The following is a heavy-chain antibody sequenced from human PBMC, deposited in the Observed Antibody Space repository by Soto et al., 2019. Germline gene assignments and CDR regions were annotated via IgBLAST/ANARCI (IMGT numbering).Heavy chain of an antibody. D-gene: IGHD6-6*01. CDR2: IYHSGST. J-gene: IGHJ6*02. CDR1: GGSISSSNW. V-gene: IGHV4-4*02. CDR3: ASKPGAARAVYYYYYGMDV. Sequence: SETLSLTCAVSGGSISSSNWWSWVRQPPGKGLEWIGEIYHSGSTNYNPSLKSRVTISVNKSKNQFSLKLSSVTAADTAVYYSASKPGAARAVYYYYYGMDVWGQGTTVTVSS.